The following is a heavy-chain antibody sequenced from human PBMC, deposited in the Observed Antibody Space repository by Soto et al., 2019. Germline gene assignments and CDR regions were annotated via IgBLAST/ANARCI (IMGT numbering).Heavy chain of an antibody. J-gene: IGHJ6*02. V-gene: IGHV3-21*01. D-gene: IGHD3-3*01. Sequence: PGGSLRLSCAASGFTFSSYSMNWVRQAPGKGLEWVSSISSSSSYAYYADSVKGRFTISRDNAKNSLYLQMNSLRAEDTAVYYCARLRFLEWLVPPPYGMDVWGQGTTVTVSS. CDR3: ARLRFLEWLVPPPYGMDV. CDR2: ISSSSSYA. CDR1: GFTFSSYS.